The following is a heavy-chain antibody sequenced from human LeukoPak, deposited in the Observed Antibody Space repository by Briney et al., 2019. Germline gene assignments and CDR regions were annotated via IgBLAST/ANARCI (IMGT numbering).Heavy chain of an antibody. V-gene: IGHV1-69*06. D-gene: IGHD3-10*01. CDR2: IIHIFGTA. CDR1: GGTFSSYA. J-gene: IGHJ4*02. Sequence: GASLKVSCMASGGTFSSYAISWVRQAPGQGLEWMGGIIHIFGTANYAQKFQGRVTITADKSTSTAYMELSSLRSEDAAVYYGARGPYYHGSGSYYWNYFDYWGQGTLVTVSS. CDR3: ARGPYYHGSGSYYWNYFDY.